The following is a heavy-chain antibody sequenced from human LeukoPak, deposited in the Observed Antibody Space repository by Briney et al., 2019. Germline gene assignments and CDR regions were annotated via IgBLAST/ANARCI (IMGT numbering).Heavy chain of an antibody. J-gene: IGHJ4*02. CDR1: GYTFTGYY. CDR2: INPSGGST. Sequence: ASVKVSCKASGYTFTGYYMHWVRQAPGQGLEWMGIINPSGGSTSYAQKFQGRVTMTRDTSTSTVYMELSSLRSEDTAVYYCARDRRTATPFDYWGQGTLVTVSS. CDR3: ARDRRTATPFDY. V-gene: IGHV1-46*01. D-gene: IGHD2-21*02.